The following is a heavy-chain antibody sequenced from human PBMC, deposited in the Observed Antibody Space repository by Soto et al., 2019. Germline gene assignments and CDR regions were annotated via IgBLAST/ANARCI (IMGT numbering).Heavy chain of an antibody. D-gene: IGHD6-13*01. CDR2: ISYDGSNK. J-gene: IGHJ6*02. Sequence: PGGSLRLSCAASGFTFSSYAMHWVRQAPGKGLEWVAVISYDGSNKYYADSVKGRFTISRDNSKNTLYLQMNSLRAEDTAVYYCARDREGSWYPVYYYYYGMDVWGQGTTVTVSS. CDR3: ARDREGSWYPVYYYYYGMDV. V-gene: IGHV3-30-3*01. CDR1: GFTFSSYA.